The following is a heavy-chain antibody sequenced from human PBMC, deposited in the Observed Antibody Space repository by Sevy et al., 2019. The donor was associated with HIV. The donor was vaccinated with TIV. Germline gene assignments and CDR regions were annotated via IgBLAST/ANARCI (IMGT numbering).Heavy chain of an antibody. Sequence: SETLSLTCSVSCGSISSYYWSWIRQPPGKGLEWIGYIYNSGSSNYNPSLNSRVTISVDTSKNQFSLKLSSVTAADTAVYYCARAGGAKDYGMDVWGQGTTVTVSS. J-gene: IGHJ6*02. V-gene: IGHV4-59*01. D-gene: IGHD3-10*01. CDR3: ARAGGAKDYGMDV. CDR1: CGSISSYY. CDR2: IYNSGSS.